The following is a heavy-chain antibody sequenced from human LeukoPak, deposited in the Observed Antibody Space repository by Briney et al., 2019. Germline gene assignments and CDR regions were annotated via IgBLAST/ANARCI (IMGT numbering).Heavy chain of an antibody. J-gene: IGHJ5*02. D-gene: IGHD3-22*01. CDR3: ARAPRYYYDSSGENWFDP. CDR2: INPNSGGT. CDR1: GYTFTSYY. V-gene: IGHV1-2*02. Sequence: ASVKVSCKASGYTFTSYYMHWVRQAPGQGLEWMGWINPNSGGTNYAQKFQGRVTMTRDTSISTAYMELSRLRSDDTAVYYCARAPRYYYDSSGENWFDPWGQGTLVSVSS.